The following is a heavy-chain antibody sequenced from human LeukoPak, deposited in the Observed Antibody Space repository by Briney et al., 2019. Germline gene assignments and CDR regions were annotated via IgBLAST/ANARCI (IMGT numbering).Heavy chain of an antibody. Sequence: ASVTVSCTASGYIFTNFFIHWVRPAPGQGLEWMGIISPSDRSTSYANKFQGRVTMTRDASTSTIYMELGSLRSEDTAMYYCARSIYCGGGTCYWDFDYWGQGTLVTVSS. D-gene: IGHD2-15*01. CDR2: ISPSDRST. V-gene: IGHV1-46*01. J-gene: IGHJ4*02. CDR1: GYIFTNFF. CDR3: ARSIYCGGGTCYWDFDY.